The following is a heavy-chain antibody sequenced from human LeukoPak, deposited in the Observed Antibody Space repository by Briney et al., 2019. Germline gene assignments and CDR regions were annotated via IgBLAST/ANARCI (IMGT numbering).Heavy chain of an antibody. CDR2: MNPLSGNA. V-gene: IGHV1-8*01. J-gene: IGHJ4*02. Sequence: ASVKVSCKASGYTFTNFDINWVRQAPGQGLEWMGWMNPLSGNAGSAQKFQGRVTLTRDTSTSTVYMELSSLRSEDTAVYYCARPGRGSGSPFDYWGQGTLVTVSS. CDR1: GYTFTNFD. CDR3: ARPGRGSGSPFDY. D-gene: IGHD3-10*01.